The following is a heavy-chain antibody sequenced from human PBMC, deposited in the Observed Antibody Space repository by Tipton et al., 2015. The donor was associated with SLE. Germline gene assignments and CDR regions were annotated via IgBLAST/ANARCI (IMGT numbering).Heavy chain of an antibody. V-gene: IGHV4-59*01. D-gene: IGHD6-19*01. Sequence: TLSLTCTVSGGSISSYYWSWIRQPPGKGLEWIGYIYYSGSTNYNPSLKSRVTISVDTSKNQFSLKLSSVTAADTAVYYCARSGTVRIAGAGPAFDIWGQWTMVTVSS. CDR3: ARSGTVRIAGAGPAFDI. CDR1: GGSISSYY. CDR2: IYYSGST. J-gene: IGHJ3*02.